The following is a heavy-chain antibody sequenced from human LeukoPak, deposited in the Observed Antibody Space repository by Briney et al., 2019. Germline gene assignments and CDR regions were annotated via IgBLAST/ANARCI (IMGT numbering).Heavy chain of an antibody. Sequence: ASVKVSCKASGYTFTGYYMHWVRQAPGQGLEWMGWINTNTGNPTYAQGFTGRFVFSLDTSVSTAYLQISSLKAEDTAVYYCARINYYGSGSYCDYWGQGTLVTVSS. V-gene: IGHV7-4-1*02. CDR2: INTNTGNP. J-gene: IGHJ4*02. CDR3: ARINYYGSGSYCDY. CDR1: GYTFTGYY. D-gene: IGHD3-10*01.